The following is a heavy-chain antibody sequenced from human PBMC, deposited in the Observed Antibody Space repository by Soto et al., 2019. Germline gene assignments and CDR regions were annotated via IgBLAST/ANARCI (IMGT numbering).Heavy chain of an antibody. CDR1: GFTFDDYA. J-gene: IGHJ4*02. CDR3: AKDMRYYDSSGYYIH. D-gene: IGHD3-22*01. CDR2: ISWNSGSI. Sequence: EVQLVESGGGLVQPGRSLRLSCAASGFTFDDYAMHWVRQAPGKGLEWVSGISWNSGSIGYADSVKGRFTISRDNAKNSLYLQMNSLRAEDTALYYCAKDMRYYDSSGYYIHWGQGTLVTVSS. V-gene: IGHV3-9*01.